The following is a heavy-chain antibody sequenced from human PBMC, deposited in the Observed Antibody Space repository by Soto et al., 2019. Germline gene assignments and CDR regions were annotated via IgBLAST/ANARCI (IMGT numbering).Heavy chain of an antibody. CDR3: ARVPSPFDYYYAMDV. Sequence: SETLSLTCTVSGDSIISGNKYCGLILQPPGKGLEWIGYIFSSGTTYYNPSLKSRLTMSLDASQNQFSLKLNSLTDADTAVYFCARVPSPFDYYYAMDVWGQGTTVTVSS. V-gene: IGHV4-30-4*01. CDR2: IFSSGTT. D-gene: IGHD3-16*01. J-gene: IGHJ6*02. CDR1: GDSIISGNKY.